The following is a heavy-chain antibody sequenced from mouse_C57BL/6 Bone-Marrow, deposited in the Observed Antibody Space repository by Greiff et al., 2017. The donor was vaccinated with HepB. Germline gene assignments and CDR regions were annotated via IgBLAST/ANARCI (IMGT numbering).Heavy chain of an antibody. CDR2: IYPRSGNT. Sequence: QVQLQQSGAELARPGASVKLSCKASGYTFTSYGISWVKQRTGQGLEWIGEIYPRSGNTYYNEKFKGKATLTADKSSSTAYMELRSLTSEDSAVYFWARGEGHYYGIYWYFDVWGTGTTVTVSS. CDR1: GYTFTSYG. CDR3: ARGEGHYYGIYWYFDV. V-gene: IGHV1-81*01. D-gene: IGHD1-1*01. J-gene: IGHJ1*03.